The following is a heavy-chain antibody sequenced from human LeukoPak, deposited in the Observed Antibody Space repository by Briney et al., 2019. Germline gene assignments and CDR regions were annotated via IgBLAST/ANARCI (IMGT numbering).Heavy chain of an antibody. CDR3: ARGQRRLQDY. CDR1: GGSVSSDSYF. J-gene: IGHJ4*02. CDR2: IYYSGST. V-gene: IGHV4-61*01. Sequence: SETLSLTCTVSGGSVSSDSYFWTWIRQPPGKGLEWIGYIYYSGSTSYNPSLKSRVTISLDTSKSQISLKLSSVTAADTAVYYCARGQRRLQDYWGQGTLVTVSS.